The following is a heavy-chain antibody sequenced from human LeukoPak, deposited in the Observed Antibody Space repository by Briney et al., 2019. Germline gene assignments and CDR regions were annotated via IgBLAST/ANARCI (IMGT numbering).Heavy chain of an antibody. CDR1: GGTFSGYY. D-gene: IGHD6-19*01. J-gene: IGHJ4*02. Sequence: SETLSLTCAVYGGTFSGYYWSWIRQPPGKGLEWIGEINHSGSTNYNSSLKSRVTISVDTSQNHFSLKLTSVTAADTAMYYCAGGYFSAWSDYFDYWGQGALVIVSS. CDR2: INHSGST. V-gene: IGHV4-34*01. CDR3: AGGYFSAWSDYFDY.